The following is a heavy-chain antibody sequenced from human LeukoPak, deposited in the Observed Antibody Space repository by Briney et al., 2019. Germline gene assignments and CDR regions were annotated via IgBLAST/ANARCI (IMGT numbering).Heavy chain of an antibody. V-gene: IGHV3-66*01. CDR1: GFTVSSNY. Sequence: GGSLRLSCAASGFTVSSNYMSWVRQAPGKGLEWVSVIYSGGSTYYADSVKGRFTISRDNSKNTLYLQMNSLRAEDPAVYYCAREAFHDYSNYFDYWGQGTLVTVSS. CDR2: IYSGGST. D-gene: IGHD4-4*01. CDR3: AREAFHDYSNYFDY. J-gene: IGHJ4*02.